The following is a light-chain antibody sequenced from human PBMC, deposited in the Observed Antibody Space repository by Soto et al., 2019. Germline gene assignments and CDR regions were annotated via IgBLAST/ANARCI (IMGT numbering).Light chain of an antibody. CDR3: QQYNSYLRT. Sequence: DIQMTQSPSTLSASVGERVTITCRASQSISSWLAWYQQKPGQAPKLLIYDASSLESGVPLRFSGSGSGTDFTLTISSLQPDDFATYYCQQYNSYLRTFGQGTKVEIK. J-gene: IGKJ1*01. CDR2: DAS. V-gene: IGKV1-5*01. CDR1: QSISSW.